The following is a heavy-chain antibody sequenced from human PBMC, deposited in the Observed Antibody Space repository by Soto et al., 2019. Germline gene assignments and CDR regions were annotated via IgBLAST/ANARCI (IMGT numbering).Heavy chain of an antibody. CDR2: IYYSGST. V-gene: IGHV4-59*01. CDR3: ARQGIFQNWFDP. D-gene: IGHD6-13*01. Sequence: SETLSLTCTFSGGSIISYYWSWIRQPPGKGLEWIGYIYYSGSTNYNPSLKSRVTISVDTSKNQFSLKLSSVTAADTAVYYCARQGIFQNWFDPWGQGTLVTVSS. J-gene: IGHJ5*02. CDR1: GGSIISYY.